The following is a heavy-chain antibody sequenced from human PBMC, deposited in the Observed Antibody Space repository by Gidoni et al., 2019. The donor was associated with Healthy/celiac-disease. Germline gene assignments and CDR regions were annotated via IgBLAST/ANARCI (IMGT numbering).Heavy chain of an antibody. Sequence: QLQLQESGPGLVKPSETLSLTCTVSGGSFTSCTYYWAWIRQPPGKGLEWIRSSYYSGSTYYNPSLKSRVTISVDTSKNQFSLKLSAVTAADTAVYYCARHGRGWVYVSRQQLVDRYFDYWGQGTLVTVSS. CDR2: SYYSGST. CDR3: ARHGRGWVYVSRQQLVDRYFDY. V-gene: IGHV4-39*01. J-gene: IGHJ4*02. CDR1: GGSFTSCTYY. D-gene: IGHD6-13*01.